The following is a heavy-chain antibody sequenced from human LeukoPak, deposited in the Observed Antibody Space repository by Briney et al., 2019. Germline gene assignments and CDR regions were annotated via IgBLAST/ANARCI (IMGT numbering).Heavy chain of an antibody. CDR1: GYTFTNYG. Sequence: ASVKVSCKASGYTFTNYGISWVRQAPGQGLEWMGWISGNNGNTNYAQKLQGRVTMTTDTSTSTAHMELRSLRSDDTAVYYCATEHYGTGDFDYWGQGTLVTVSS. CDR3: ATEHYGTGDFDY. D-gene: IGHD2-8*02. V-gene: IGHV1-18*01. CDR2: ISGNNGNT. J-gene: IGHJ4*02.